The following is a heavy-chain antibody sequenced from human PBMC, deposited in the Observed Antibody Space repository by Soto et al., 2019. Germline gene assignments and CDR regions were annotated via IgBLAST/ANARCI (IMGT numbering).Heavy chain of an antibody. CDR1: GYSFTSYW. J-gene: IGHJ3*02. Sequence: GESLKISCKGSGYSFTSYWIGWVRQMTGKGLEWMGIIYPGDSDTRYSPSFQGQVTISADKSISTAYLQWSSLKASDTAMYYCARVPTDIVVVVAATPWGDAFDIWGQGTMVTVSS. D-gene: IGHD2-15*01. CDR3: ARVPTDIVVVVAATPWGDAFDI. V-gene: IGHV5-51*01. CDR2: IYPGDSDT.